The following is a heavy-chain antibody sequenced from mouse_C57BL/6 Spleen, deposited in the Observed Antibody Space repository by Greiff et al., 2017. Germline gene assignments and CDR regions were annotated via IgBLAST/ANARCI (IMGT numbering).Heavy chain of an antibody. D-gene: IGHD1-1*01. CDR1: GYAFSSSW. CDR3: ARVYYGSSHWYFDV. CDR2: IYPGDGDT. Sequence: LVESGPELVKPGASVKISCKASGYAFSSSWMNWVKQRPGKGLEWIGRIYPGDGDTNYNGKFKGKATLTADKSSSTAYMQLSSLTSEDSAVYFCARVYYGSSHWYFDVWGTGTTVTVSS. V-gene: IGHV1-82*01. J-gene: IGHJ1*03.